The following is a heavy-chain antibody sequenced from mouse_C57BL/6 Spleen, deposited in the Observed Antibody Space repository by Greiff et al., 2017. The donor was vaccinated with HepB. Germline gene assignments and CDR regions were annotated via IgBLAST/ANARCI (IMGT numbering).Heavy chain of an antibody. D-gene: IGHD2-5*01. J-gene: IGHJ2*01. CDR3: ARGENYSNYYFDY. V-gene: IGHV1-76*01. CDR2: IYPGSGNT. CDR1: GYTFTDYY. Sequence: QVQLKESGAELVRPGASVKLSCKASGYTFTDYYINWVKQRPGQGLEWIARIYPGSGNTYYNEKFKGKATLTAEKSSSTAYMQLSSLTSEDSAVYFCARGENYSNYYFDYWGQGTTLTVSS.